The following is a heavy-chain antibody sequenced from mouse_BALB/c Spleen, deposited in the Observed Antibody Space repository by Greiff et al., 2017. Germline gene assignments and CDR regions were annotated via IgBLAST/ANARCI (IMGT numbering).Heavy chain of an antibody. J-gene: IGHJ4*01. CDR3: ARWDYYGSRGAMDY. CDR1: GDSITSGY. V-gene: IGHV3-8*02. Sequence: EVKLVESGPSLVKPSQTLSLTCSVTGDSITSGYWNWIRKFPGNKLEYMGYISYSGSTYYNPSLKSRISITRDTSKNQYYLQLNSVTTEDTATYYCARWDYYGSRGAMDYWGQGTSVTVSS. CDR2: ISYSGST. D-gene: IGHD1-1*01.